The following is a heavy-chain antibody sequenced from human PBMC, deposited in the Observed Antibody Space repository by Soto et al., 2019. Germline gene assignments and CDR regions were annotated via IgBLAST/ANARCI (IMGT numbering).Heavy chain of an antibody. CDR3: AREKGYCSGGSCYSSEAFDI. D-gene: IGHD2-15*01. V-gene: IGHV1-2*04. Sequence: SVKVSCKASGYTFTGYYMHWVRQAPGQGLEWMGWINPNSGGTNYAQKFQGWVTMTRDTSISTAYMELSRLRSDDTAVYYCAREKGYCSGGSCYSSEAFDIWGQGTMVTVSS. CDR2: INPNSGGT. CDR1: GYTFTGYY. J-gene: IGHJ3*02.